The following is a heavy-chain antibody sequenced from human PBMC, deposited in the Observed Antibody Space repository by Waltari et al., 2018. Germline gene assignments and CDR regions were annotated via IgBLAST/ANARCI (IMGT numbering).Heavy chain of an antibody. Sequence: EVQLLESGGGLIQPGGSLRLSCAASGFTFAGSGMPLVRQAPGQGLEWVSGISMSGGSTDYADSVKGRFIISRDNSKNRVFLQMNSLRAEDSAVYYCAKGTTNIDYWGQGTLVTVSS. V-gene: IGHV3-23*01. D-gene: IGHD2-8*01. CDR3: AKGTTNIDY. CDR2: ISMSGGST. CDR1: GFTFAGSG. J-gene: IGHJ4*02.